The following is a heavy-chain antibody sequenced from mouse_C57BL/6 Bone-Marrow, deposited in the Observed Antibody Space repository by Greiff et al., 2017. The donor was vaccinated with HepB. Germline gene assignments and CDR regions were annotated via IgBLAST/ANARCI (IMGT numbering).Heavy chain of an antibody. CDR1: GYAFSSSW. CDR3: ARDPLGSRDGFAY. Sequence: QVQLQQSGPELVKPGASVKISCKASGYAFSSSWMNWVKQRPGKGLEWIGRIYPGDGDTNYNGKFKGKATLTADKSSSTAYMQLSSLTSEDSAVYFCARDPLGSRDGFAYWGQGTLVTVSA. CDR2: IYPGDGDT. V-gene: IGHV1-82*01. J-gene: IGHJ3*01. D-gene: IGHD1-1*01.